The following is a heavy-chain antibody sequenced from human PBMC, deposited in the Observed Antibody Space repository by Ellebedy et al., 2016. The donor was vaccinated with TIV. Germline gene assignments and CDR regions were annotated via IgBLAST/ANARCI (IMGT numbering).Heavy chain of an antibody. CDR2: LYPDGSTT. CDR3: ARLGDSRAYYYVPPNS. V-gene: IGHV5-51*01. CDR1: GYSFSHYS. Sequence: GESLKISCKGSGYSFSHYSIGWVLQMPGKGLEWMGNLYPDGSTTRYSASFQGQVTFSADNSITTAYLQWSSLRASDTAMYYCARLGDSRAYYYVPPNSWGQGTLVTVSS. J-gene: IGHJ5*02. D-gene: IGHD3-22*01.